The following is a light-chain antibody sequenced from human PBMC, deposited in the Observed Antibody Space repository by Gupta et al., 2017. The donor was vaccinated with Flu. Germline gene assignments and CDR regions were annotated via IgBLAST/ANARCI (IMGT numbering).Light chain of an antibody. Sequence: PSSLSASVGARVTITCRASQNIINYLNWYQQKPGKAPKLLIYAASSLLSGVPSRFSGSSSGTDFTLTIVSLRPEDFATSYCHQSYSNPYTFGQGTKLEIK. CDR1: QNIINY. J-gene: IGKJ2*01. V-gene: IGKV1-39*01. CDR2: AAS. CDR3: HQSYSNPYT.